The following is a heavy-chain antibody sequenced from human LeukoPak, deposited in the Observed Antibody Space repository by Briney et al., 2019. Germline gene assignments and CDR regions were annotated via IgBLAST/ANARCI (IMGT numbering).Heavy chain of an antibody. Sequence: PGRSLRLSCAASGFTFSSYGMHWVRQAPGKGLEWVAVISYDGSNKYYADSVKGRFTISRDNSKNTLYLQMNSLRAEDTAVYYCAKDRKSLAARSGYGMDVWGQGTTVTVSS. J-gene: IGHJ6*02. CDR2: ISYDGSNK. V-gene: IGHV3-30*18. CDR3: AKDRKSLAARSGYGMDV. CDR1: GFTFSSYG. D-gene: IGHD6-6*01.